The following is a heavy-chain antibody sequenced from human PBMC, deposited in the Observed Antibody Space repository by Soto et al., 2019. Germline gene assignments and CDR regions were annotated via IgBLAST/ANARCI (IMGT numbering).Heavy chain of an antibody. J-gene: IGHJ4*02. V-gene: IGHV4-30-4*01. D-gene: IGHD3-10*01. CDR3: ARAMVLDY. Sequence: SETLCLTCSVAGGSISSGGDFWSWIRQPPGKGLERIGYIYYSGSTDYNPSLNSRVPISVVTSKNQFLLNLNSVTAADTPVSYCARAMVLDYWGQGTLVTVAS. CDR1: GGSISSGGDF. CDR2: IYYSGST.